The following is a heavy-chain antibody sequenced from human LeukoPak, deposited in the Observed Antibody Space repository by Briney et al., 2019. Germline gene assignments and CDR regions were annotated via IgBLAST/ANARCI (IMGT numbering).Heavy chain of an antibody. J-gene: IGHJ4*02. CDR1: GDSVSSNSAA. D-gene: IGHD3-9*01. CDR3: ARGDILTGSPAPFDY. V-gene: IGHV6-1*01. CDR2: TYYRSKWYN. Sequence: LSQTLSLTCAISGDSVSSNSAAWNWIRQSPSRGLEWLGRTYYRSKWYNDYAVSVKSRITINPDTSKNQFSLKLSSVTAADTAVYYCARGDILTGSPAPFDYWGQGTLVTVSS.